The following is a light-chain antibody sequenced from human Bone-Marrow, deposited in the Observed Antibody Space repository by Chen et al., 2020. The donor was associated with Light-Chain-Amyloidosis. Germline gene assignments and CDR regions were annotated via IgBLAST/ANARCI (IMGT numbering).Light chain of an antibody. Sequence: EIVMTQSPATLSVSPGERATLSCRASQSVNTNLAWYQQKPGQGPRLLIYGASTRATGIPARFSASGSGTELTLTISSLQSEDFAFYYCQQYNNWPGTFGQGTKVEIK. CDR1: QSVNTN. CDR2: GAS. J-gene: IGKJ1*01. V-gene: IGKV3-15*01. CDR3: QQYNNWPGT.